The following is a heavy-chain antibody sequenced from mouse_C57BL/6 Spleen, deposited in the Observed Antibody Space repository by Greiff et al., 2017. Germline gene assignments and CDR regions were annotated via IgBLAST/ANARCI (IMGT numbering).Heavy chain of an antibody. J-gene: IGHJ3*01. CDR2: IDPNSGGT. CDR3: AREDDYDEGAWFAY. D-gene: IGHD2-4*01. CDR1: GYTFTSYW. Sequence: QVQLQQPGAELVKPGASVKLSCKASGYTFTSYWMHWVKQRPGRGLEWIGSIDPNSGGTKYNEKFKSKATLTVDKPSSTAYMQLSSLTSEDSAVYYCAREDDYDEGAWFAYWGQGTLVTVSA. V-gene: IGHV1-72*01.